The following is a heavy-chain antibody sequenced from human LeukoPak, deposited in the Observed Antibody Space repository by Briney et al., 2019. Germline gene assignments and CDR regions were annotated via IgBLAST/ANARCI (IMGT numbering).Heavy chain of an antibody. D-gene: IGHD3-10*01. CDR2: IRSSSSDI. J-gene: IGHJ4*02. Sequence: GGSLGLSCAVSGFTFSTNNMNWVRQAPGKGLEWGTYIRSSSSDIKYADSVKGRFTIARDNAKNSLYLQVNSLRDEDTAVYYCARDSFSGTTYKPLFDYWGQGTLVTVSS. V-gene: IGHV3-48*02. CDR1: GFTFSTNN. CDR3: ARDSFSGTTYKPLFDY.